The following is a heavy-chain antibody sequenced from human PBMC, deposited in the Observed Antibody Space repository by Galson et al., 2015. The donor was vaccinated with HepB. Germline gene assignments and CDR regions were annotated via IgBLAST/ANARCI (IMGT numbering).Heavy chain of an antibody. CDR3: ARGAVAGTVSYYGMDV. CDR1: GGSFSGYY. V-gene: IGHV4-34*01. J-gene: IGHJ6*02. Sequence: TLSLTCAVYGGSFSGYYWSWIRQPPGKGLEWIGEINHSGSTNYNPHIKSRVTISVDTSKNQFSLKLSSVTAADTAVYYCARGAVAGTVSYYGMDVWGQGTTVTVSS. CDR2: INHSGST. D-gene: IGHD6-19*01.